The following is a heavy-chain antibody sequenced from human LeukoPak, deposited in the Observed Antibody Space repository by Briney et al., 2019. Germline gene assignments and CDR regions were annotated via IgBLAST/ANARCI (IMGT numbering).Heavy chain of an antibody. D-gene: IGHD3-3*01. CDR3: ARIGFLEWLSSPNYFDY. CDR1: GYTFTSYG. V-gene: IGHV1-18*01. Sequence: ASVKVSCKASGYTFTSYGISLVRQAPGQGLEWMGWISAYNGNSNYAQKLQGRVTMTTDTSTSTAYMELRSLRSDDTAVYYCARIGFLEWLSSPNYFDYWGQGTLVTVSS. CDR2: ISAYNGNS. J-gene: IGHJ4*02.